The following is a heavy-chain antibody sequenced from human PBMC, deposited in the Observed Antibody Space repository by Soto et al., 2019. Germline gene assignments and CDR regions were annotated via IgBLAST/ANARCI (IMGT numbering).Heavy chain of an antibody. J-gene: IGHJ5*02. Sequence: EVQLVQSGAEVQKPGDYLTIYCRGSAYTCTSYCISWVRQIPWKGLEWMGGIEPRDSYTTYRTSLQGHVPISVDKSGSNAYLHWGSLKASDTAMDYCARCGDDDSGFDLWGQGTLVTVSS. CDR3: ARCGDDDSGFDL. CDR1: AYTCTSYC. D-gene: IGHD2-21*01. CDR2: IEPRDSYT. V-gene: IGHV5-10-1*03.